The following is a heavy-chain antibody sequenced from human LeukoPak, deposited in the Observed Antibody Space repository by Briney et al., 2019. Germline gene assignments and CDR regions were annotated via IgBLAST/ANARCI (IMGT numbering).Heavy chain of an antibody. J-gene: IGHJ6*03. CDR1: GYTFTTYD. D-gene: IGHD6-25*01. CDR2: MSPANGDA. V-gene: IGHV1-8*01. Sequence: ASVKVSRKASGYTFTTYDIIWVRQATGQGLEWMGWMSPANGDAGYAQDFQGRVTMTRDSATSTAYMELSSLRSEDTAVYYCARGAAPQYYFYMDVWGKGTTVTVSS. CDR3: ARGAAPQYYFYMDV.